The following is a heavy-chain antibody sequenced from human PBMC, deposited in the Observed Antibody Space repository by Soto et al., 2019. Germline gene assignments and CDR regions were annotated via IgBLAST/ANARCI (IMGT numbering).Heavy chain of an antibody. Sequence: QVQLQQWGAGLLKPSETLSLTCAVYGGSFSGYYWSWIHQPPGKGLEWIGEINHSGSTNYNPSLKSRVTISVDTSKNQFSLKLSSVTAADTAVYYCARLQLGKIDYWGQGTLVTVSS. V-gene: IGHV4-34*01. D-gene: IGHD5-18*01. CDR3: ARLQLGKIDY. CDR1: GGSFSGYY. J-gene: IGHJ4*02. CDR2: INHSGST.